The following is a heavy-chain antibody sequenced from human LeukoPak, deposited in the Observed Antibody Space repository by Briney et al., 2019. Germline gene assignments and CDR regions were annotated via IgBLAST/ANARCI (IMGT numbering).Heavy chain of an antibody. CDR1: GGSISSTEW. V-gene: IGHV4-4*02. D-gene: IGHD7-27*01. Sequence: SETLSLTSAVSGGSISSTEWYTWVRQPPGQGLEWIGEIHHSGGTNYKVSLKSRVTISLDKSKNQFSLDLTSMTAADTAVYYCATRWVLTGEPYWGQGTLVTVSS. J-gene: IGHJ4*02. CDR2: IHHSGGT. CDR3: ATRWVLTGEPY.